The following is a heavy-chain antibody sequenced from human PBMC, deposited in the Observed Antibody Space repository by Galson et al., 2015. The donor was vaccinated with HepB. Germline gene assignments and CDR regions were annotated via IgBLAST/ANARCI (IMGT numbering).Heavy chain of an antibody. V-gene: IGHV3-11*01. D-gene: IGHD6-19*01. Sequence: SLRLSCAASGFTFSDYYMSWIRQAPGKGLEWVSYISSSGSTIYYADSVEGRFTISRDNAKNPLYLQMNSLRAEDTAVYYCARDSASEYSSGWYPLGGMDVWGQGTTVTVSS. CDR2: ISSSGSTI. J-gene: IGHJ6*02. CDR1: GFTFSDYY. CDR3: ARDSASEYSSGWYPLGGMDV.